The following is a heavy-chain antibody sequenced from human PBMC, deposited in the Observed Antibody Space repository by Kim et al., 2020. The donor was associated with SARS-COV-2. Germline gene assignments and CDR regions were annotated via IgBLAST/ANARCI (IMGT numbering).Heavy chain of an antibody. CDR2: INAGNGNT. J-gene: IGHJ3*02. CDR1: GYTFTSYA. V-gene: IGHV1-3*01. D-gene: IGHD3-22*01. Sequence: ASVKVSCKASGYTFTSYAMHWVRQAPGQRLEWMGWINAGNGNTKYSQKFQGRVTITRDTSASTAYMELSSLRSEDTAVYYCARAPLYYYDRSVADIWGQGTMVTVSS. CDR3: ARAPLYYYDRSVADI.